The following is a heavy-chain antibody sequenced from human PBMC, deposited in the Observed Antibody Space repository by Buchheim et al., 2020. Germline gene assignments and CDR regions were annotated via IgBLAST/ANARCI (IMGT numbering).Heavy chain of an antibody. D-gene: IGHD5-18*01. V-gene: IGHV4-31*03. CDR3: ARCITGGGYSLWGFDY. CDR2: IYYSGST. Sequence: QVQLQESGPGLVKPSQTLSLTCTVSGGSISSGGYYWSWIRQHPGKGLEWIGYIYYSGSTYYNPFLKSRVTISVDTSKNPFSLKLSSVTSADTAVYYCARCITGGGYSLWGFDYWGQGTL. J-gene: IGHJ4*02. CDR1: GGSISSGGYY.